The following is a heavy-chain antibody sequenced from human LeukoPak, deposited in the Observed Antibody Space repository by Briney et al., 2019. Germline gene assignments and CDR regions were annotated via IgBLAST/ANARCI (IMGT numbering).Heavy chain of an antibody. V-gene: IGHV5-51*01. Sequence: GESLKISCKGSGYSFTSYWIGWVRQMPGKGLEWMGIIYPGDSDTGYSPSFQGQVTISADTSISTAYLQWSSLKASDTAMYYCARLHSSSWYEGWFDPWGQGTLVTVSS. CDR2: IYPGDSDT. D-gene: IGHD6-13*01. J-gene: IGHJ5*02. CDR3: ARLHSSSWYEGWFDP. CDR1: GYSFTSYW.